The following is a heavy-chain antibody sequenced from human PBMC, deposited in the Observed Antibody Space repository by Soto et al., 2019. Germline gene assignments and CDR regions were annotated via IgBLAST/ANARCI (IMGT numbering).Heavy chain of an antibody. J-gene: IGHJ6*02. CDR3: ARISGRGYSGYDWQGVKRPYPLLYYYYGMDV. V-gene: IGHV4-34*01. Sequence: SETLSLPCAVYGGSFSGYYWSWIRQPPGKGLEWIGEINHSGSTNYNPSLKSRVTISVDTSKNQFSLKLSSVTAADTAVYYCARISGRGYSGYDWQGVKRPYPLLYYYYGMDVWGQGTTVTVSS. D-gene: IGHD5-12*01. CDR2: INHSGST. CDR1: GGSFSGYY.